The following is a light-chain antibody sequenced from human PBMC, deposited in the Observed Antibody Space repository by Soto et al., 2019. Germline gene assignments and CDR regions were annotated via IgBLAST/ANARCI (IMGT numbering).Light chain of an antibody. CDR1: QSISSW. V-gene: IGKV1-5*03. Sequence: DIPMTQSPSTLSDSVGDRVTVTCRASQSISSWLAWYQQKPGKAPKLLIYKASSLESGVPSRFSGSGSGTEFTLTISSLQPDDFATYYCQQYDSFSLTFGGGTKVEIK. J-gene: IGKJ4*01. CDR2: KAS. CDR3: QQYDSFSLT.